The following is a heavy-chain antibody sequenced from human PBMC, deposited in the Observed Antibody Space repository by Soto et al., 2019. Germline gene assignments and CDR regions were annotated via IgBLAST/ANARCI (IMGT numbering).Heavy chain of an antibody. CDR3: ARRAGYSSSSSRDYYYYYMDV. V-gene: IGHV4-59*08. CDR1: GGSISSYY. CDR2: IYYSGST. J-gene: IGHJ6*03. Sequence: SETLSLTCTVSGGSISSYYWSWIRQPPGKGLEWIGYIYYSGSTNYNPSLKSRVTISVDTSKNQFSLKLSSVTAADTAVYYCARRAGYSSSSSRDYYYYYMDVWGKGTTVTVS. D-gene: IGHD6-6*01.